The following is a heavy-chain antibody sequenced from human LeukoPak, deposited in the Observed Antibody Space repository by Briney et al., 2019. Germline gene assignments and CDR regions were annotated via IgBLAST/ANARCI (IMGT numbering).Heavy chain of an antibody. D-gene: IGHD3-3*01. Sequence: GGSLRLSCAASGFTFSSYSMNWVRQAPGKGLEWVSSISSSSSYIYYADSVKGRFTISRDNAKNSLYLQMNSLRAEDTAVYYCARDSSAAIYDFWSGYYSAFDYWGQGTLVTVSS. V-gene: IGHV3-21*01. CDR2: ISSSSSYI. J-gene: IGHJ4*02. CDR3: ARDSSAAIYDFWSGYYSAFDY. CDR1: GFTFSSYS.